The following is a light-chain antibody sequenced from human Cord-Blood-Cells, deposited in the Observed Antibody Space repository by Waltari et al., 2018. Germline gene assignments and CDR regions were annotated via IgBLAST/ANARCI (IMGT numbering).Light chain of an antibody. CDR1: KLGVQY. CDR3: QAWDSSTVV. Sequence: SYELTQPPSVSVSPGQTASIPCSGVKLGVQYACWYQQKPGQSPVLVIYQDSKRPSGIPERFSGSNSGNTATLTISGTQAMDEADYYCQAWDSSTVVFGGGTKLTVL. CDR2: QDS. J-gene: IGLJ2*01. V-gene: IGLV3-1*01.